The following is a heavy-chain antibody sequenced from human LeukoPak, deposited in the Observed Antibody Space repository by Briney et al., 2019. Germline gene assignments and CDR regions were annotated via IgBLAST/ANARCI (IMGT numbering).Heavy chain of an antibody. V-gene: IGHV3-48*01. CDR1: GFTFSSYA. J-gene: IGHJ4*02. D-gene: IGHD3-22*01. CDR3: ARDGPGPYYDSSGHDY. CDR2: ISSSSSTI. Sequence: GGSLRLSCAASGFTFSSYAMSWVRQAPGKGLEWVSYISSSSSTIYYADSVKGRFTISRDNAKSSLYLQMNSLRAEDTAVYYCARDGPGPYYDSSGHDYWGQGTLVTVSS.